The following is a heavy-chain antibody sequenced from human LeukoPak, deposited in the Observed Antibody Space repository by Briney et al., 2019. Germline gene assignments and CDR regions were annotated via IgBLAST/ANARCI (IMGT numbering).Heavy chain of an antibody. CDR1: GYTFSNYW. CDR3: TRRGNYYVSDY. CDR2: IYPGDSDT. Sequence: GESLKISCKGSGYTFSNYWIGWVRQMPGKGLEWMGIIYPGDSDTRYSPSFQGQVTFSADKSINTAYLQWSSLKASDTAIYYRTRRGNYYVSDYWGQGTPVTVSS. J-gene: IGHJ4*02. V-gene: IGHV5-51*01. D-gene: IGHD1-26*01.